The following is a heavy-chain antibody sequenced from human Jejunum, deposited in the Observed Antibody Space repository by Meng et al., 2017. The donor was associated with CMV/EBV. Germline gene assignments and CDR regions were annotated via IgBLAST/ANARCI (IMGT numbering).Heavy chain of an antibody. CDR2: ISSGGGHK. CDR1: FATFT. Sequence: FATFTLHWVPQAPGRGLGWASSISSGGGHKRYAESVGGPSTISRDNAKSALYLEINDLRAEDTAVYYCARAVYDYDSSSTLGYWGQGTLVTVSS. CDR3: ARAVYDYDSSSTLGY. D-gene: IGHD3-22*01. J-gene: IGHJ4*02. V-gene: IGHV3-21*01.